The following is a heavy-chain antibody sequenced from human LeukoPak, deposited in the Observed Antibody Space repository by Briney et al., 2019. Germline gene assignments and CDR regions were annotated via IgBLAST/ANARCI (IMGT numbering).Heavy chain of an antibody. CDR1: GFTFSSYS. Sequence: GGSLRLSCAASGFTFSSYSMNWVRQAPGKGLEWVSSIDFTSRYIYYADSVKGRFTISRDNAKNSLYLQMNSLRAEDTAVYYCARDFRITMVRGGPSAYAFDIWGQGTMVTVSS. D-gene: IGHD3-10*01. V-gene: IGHV3-21*01. CDR2: IDFTSRYI. J-gene: IGHJ3*02. CDR3: ARDFRITMVRGGPSAYAFDI.